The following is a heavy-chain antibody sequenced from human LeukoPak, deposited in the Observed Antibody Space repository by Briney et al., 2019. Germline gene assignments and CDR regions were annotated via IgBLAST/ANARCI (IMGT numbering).Heavy chain of an antibody. J-gene: IGHJ5*02. CDR2: IYYSGST. Sequence: SETLSLTCTVSDGSISSSSYYWGWIRQPPGKGLEWIGSIYYSGSTYYNPSLKSRVTISVDTSKNQFSLKLSSVTAADTAVYYCARAMWIQLRSSGFDPWGQGTLVTVSS. D-gene: IGHD5-18*01. CDR3: ARAMWIQLRSSGFDP. V-gene: IGHV4-39*01. CDR1: DGSISSSSYY.